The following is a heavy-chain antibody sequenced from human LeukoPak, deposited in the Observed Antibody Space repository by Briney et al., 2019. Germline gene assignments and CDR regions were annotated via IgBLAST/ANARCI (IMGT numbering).Heavy chain of an antibody. D-gene: IGHD3-10*01. V-gene: IGHV3-64D*09. CDR2: VRSNGGST. Sequence: PGRSLRLSCSASGFTFSMSAMHWVRQGPGKGLQYVSAVRSNGGSTYYADSVKGRFTISRDNSKNTLHLQMSSLRPEDTAVYYCVGVRWFGGSNWFDPWGQGTLVTVSS. CDR3: VGVRWFGGSNWFDP. J-gene: IGHJ5*02. CDR1: GFTFSMSA.